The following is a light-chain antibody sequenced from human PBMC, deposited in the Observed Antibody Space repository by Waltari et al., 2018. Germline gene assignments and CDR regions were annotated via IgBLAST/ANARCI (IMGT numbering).Light chain of an antibody. V-gene: IGLV2-23*02. Sequence: QSALTQPASVSGSTGQSLTISCTGTSSYVGSYHLVPWYQQHPGKAPKPMTYEVTERPSGVSNRFSGSKSDNTASLTISGLQAEDEADYYCCSHAGSSIYVFGTGTKVTIL. CDR2: EVT. J-gene: IGLJ1*01. CDR1: SSYVGSYHL. CDR3: CSHAGSSIYV.